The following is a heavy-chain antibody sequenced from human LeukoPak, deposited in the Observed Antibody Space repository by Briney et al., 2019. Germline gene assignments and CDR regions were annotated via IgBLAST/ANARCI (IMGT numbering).Heavy chain of an antibody. CDR1: GFTFSSYA. J-gene: IGHJ5*02. Sequence: PGGSLRLSCAASGFTFSSYAMSWVRQAPGKGLEWVSTISGSGDSTYYADSVKGRFTISRDNSKNTLYLQMNSLRAGDTAIYYCAKEASLDFWSGQQILFDPWGQGTLVTVSS. CDR2: ISGSGDST. D-gene: IGHD3-3*01. V-gene: IGHV3-23*01. CDR3: AKEASLDFWSGQQILFDP.